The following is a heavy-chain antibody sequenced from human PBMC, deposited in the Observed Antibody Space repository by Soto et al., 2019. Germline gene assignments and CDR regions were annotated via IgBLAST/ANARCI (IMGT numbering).Heavy chain of an antibody. J-gene: IGHJ6*02. V-gene: IGHV5-10-1*01. CDR3: ARRATMVRGVIGLDV. Sequence: PGESLKISCKGSGYIFTSYWISWVRQMPGKGLEWMGRIDPSDSYTNYSPSFQGHVTISAEKSISTAYLKWSSLKASDTAMYYCARRATMVRGVIGLDVWGQGTTVTVSS. CDR1: GYIFTSYW. D-gene: IGHD3-10*01. CDR2: IDPSDSYT.